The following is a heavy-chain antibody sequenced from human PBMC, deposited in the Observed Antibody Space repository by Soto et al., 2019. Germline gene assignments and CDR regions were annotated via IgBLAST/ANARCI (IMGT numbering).Heavy chain of an antibody. Sequence: QVQLVESGGGVVQPGGSLRLSCAAYGFTFRSYGMHWVRQAPGKGLEWVAVILNDGSNKHYADSVKGRFTVSKYNSKNTLDLEMTSLRAADTAVYYCAKDLRYSGYDFPDYWGEGTLVTVSS. CDR2: ILNDGSNK. D-gene: IGHD5-12*01. CDR3: AKDLRYSGYDFPDY. CDR1: GFTFRSYG. V-gene: IGHV3-30*18. J-gene: IGHJ4*02.